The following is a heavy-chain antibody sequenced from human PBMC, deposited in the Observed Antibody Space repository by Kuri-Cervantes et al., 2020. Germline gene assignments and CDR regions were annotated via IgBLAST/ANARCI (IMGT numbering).Heavy chain of an antibody. J-gene: IGHJ3*02. CDR1: GFTFSNAW. CDR3: AKVASEGYSYGDDAFDI. D-gene: IGHD5-18*01. V-gene: IGHV3-15*01. CDR2: IKSKTDGGTT. Sequence: GESLKISCAASGFTFSNAWMSRVRQAPGKGLEWVGRIKSKTDGGTTDYAAPVKGRFTISRDDSKNTLYLQMNSLKTEDTAVYYCAKVASEGYSYGDDAFDIWGQGTMVTVSS.